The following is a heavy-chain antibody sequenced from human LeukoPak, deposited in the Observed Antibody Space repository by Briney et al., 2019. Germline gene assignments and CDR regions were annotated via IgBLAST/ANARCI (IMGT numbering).Heavy chain of an antibody. Sequence: SETLSLTCTVSGGSISSYYWSWIRQPPGKGLEWIGYIYYSGTTNYNPSLKTRVTISVDTSKNQFSLKLSSVTAADTAVYYCARGVYIAAAQYGYWGQGTLVTVSS. CDR1: GGSISSYY. V-gene: IGHV4-59*01. CDR2: IYYSGTT. CDR3: ARGVYIAAAQYGY. J-gene: IGHJ4*02. D-gene: IGHD6-13*01.